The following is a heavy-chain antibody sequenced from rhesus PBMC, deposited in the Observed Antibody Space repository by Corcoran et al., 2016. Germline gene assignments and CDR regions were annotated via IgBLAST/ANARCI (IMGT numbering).Heavy chain of an antibody. J-gene: IGHJ4*01. CDR2: IYWNDDK. D-gene: IGHD3-22*01. CDR1: GFSLRTRGMG. V-gene: IGHV2-1*01. Sequence: QVTLKESGPALVKPTQTLTLTCTFSGFSLRTRGMGVGGIRQPSRKILEWLAHIYWNDDKYYSTSLKSRLTISKDTSKNQVVLTMTNMDPVDTATYYCAREHHMTSFDYWGQGVLVTVSS. CDR3: AREHHMTSFDY.